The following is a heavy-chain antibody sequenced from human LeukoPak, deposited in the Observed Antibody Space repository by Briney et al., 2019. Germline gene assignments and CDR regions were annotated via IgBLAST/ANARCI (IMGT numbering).Heavy chain of an antibody. D-gene: IGHD2-2*01. V-gene: IGHV4-34*01. Sequence: PSETLSLTCAVYGGSFSGYYWSWIRQPPGKGLEWIGEINHSGSTNYNPSLKSRVTISVDTSKNQFSLKLSSVTAADTAVYYCARVERPHIVAVPAAKCYFDYWGQGTLVTVSS. CDR2: INHSGST. CDR3: ARVERPHIVAVPAAKCYFDY. J-gene: IGHJ4*02. CDR1: GGSFSGYY.